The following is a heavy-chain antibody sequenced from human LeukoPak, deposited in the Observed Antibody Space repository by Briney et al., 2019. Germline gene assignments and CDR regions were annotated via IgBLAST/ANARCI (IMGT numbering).Heavy chain of an antibody. J-gene: IGHJ4*02. CDR3: ARRGYYDSSGYFDY. D-gene: IGHD3-22*01. Sequence: TTSETLSLTCAVYGGSFSGYYWSWIRQPPGKGLEWIGEINHSGSTNYNPSLKSRVTISVDTSKNQFSLKLSSVTAADTAVYYCARRGYYDSSGYFDYWGQGTLVTVSS. CDR2: INHSGST. V-gene: IGHV4-34*01. CDR1: GGSFSGYY.